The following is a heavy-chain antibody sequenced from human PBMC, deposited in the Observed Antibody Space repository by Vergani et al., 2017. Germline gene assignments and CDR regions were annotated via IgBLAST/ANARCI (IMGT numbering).Heavy chain of an antibody. CDR3: ARGSHYYYDSSGFPMWDDAFDI. J-gene: IGHJ3*02. Sequence: QVQLQESGPGLVKPSQTLSLTCTVSGGSISSGGYYWSWIRQHPGKGLEWIRYIYYSGSTYYNPSLKSRVTISVDTSKNQFSLKLSSVTAADTAVYHCARGSHYYYDSSGFPMWDDAFDIWGQGTMVTVSS. CDR1: GGSISSGGYY. V-gene: IGHV4-31*03. CDR2: IYYSGST. D-gene: IGHD3-22*01.